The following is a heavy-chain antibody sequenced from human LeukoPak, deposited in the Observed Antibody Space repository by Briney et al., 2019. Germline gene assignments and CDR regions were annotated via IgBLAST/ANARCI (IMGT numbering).Heavy chain of an antibody. CDR3: AKDRARTVVAEFDY. Sequence: PGRSLRLSCAASGFTFSSYGMHWVRQAPGKGLEWVAVISYDGSNKYYADSVKGRFTISRDNSKNTLYLQMHSLKTEDTAVYYCAKDRARTVVAEFDYWGQGTLVTVSS. V-gene: IGHV3-30*18. CDR1: GFTFSSYG. J-gene: IGHJ4*02. D-gene: IGHD2-15*01. CDR2: ISYDGSNK.